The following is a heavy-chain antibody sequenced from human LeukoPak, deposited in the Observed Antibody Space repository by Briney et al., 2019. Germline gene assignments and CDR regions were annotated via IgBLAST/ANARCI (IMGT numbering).Heavy chain of an antibody. Sequence: PSETLSLTCTVSGGSISSGSYYWSWIRQPAGKGLEWIGRIYTSGSTNYNPSLKSRVTISVDTSKNQFSLKLSSVTAADTAVYYCARYYCGMDVWGQGTTVTVSS. CDR1: GGSISSGSYY. J-gene: IGHJ6*02. V-gene: IGHV4-61*02. CDR3: ARYYCGMDV. CDR2: IYTSGST.